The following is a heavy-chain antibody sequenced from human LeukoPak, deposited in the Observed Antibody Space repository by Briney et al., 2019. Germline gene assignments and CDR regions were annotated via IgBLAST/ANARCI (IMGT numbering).Heavy chain of an antibody. CDR2: ISWNSGYI. Sequence: GGSLRLSCAASGFTFDNYATHWVRQAPGKGLEWLSIISWNSGYIGYADSVKGRFTISRDNAKKSLDLQMNSLRAEDTAFYYCAKVRGTYSSGYFFDYWGQGTLVTVSS. D-gene: IGHD6-19*01. CDR3: AKVRGTYSSGYFFDY. J-gene: IGHJ4*02. CDR1: GFTFDNYA. V-gene: IGHV3-9*01.